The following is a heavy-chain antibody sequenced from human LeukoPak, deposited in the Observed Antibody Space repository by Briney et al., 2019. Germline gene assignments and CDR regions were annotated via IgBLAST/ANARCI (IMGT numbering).Heavy chain of an antibody. CDR3: ARGVSPGGWFDP. J-gene: IGHJ5*02. V-gene: IGHV1-2*02. CDR1: GYTFSGYY. Sequence: ASVKVSCKASGYTFSGYYMHWVRQAPGQGLEWMGWINPNSGGTNYAQKFQGRVTMTRDTSISTVYMELNRLRFDDTAVYYCARGVSPGGWFDPWGQGTLVTVSS. D-gene: IGHD6-13*01. CDR2: INPNSGGT.